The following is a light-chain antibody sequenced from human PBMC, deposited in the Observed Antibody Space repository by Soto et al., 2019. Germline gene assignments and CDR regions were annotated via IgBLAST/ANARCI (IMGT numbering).Light chain of an antibody. Sequence: EIVLTQSPDTLSLSPGERATLSCRASQSVSSSYLAWYQQRPGQAPRLLIYDASNRATGIPARFSGSGSGTDFTLTISSLEPEDFAVYYCQQDNNWPPLTFGGGTKVDIK. V-gene: IGKV3-11*01. J-gene: IGKJ4*01. CDR3: QQDNNWPPLT. CDR2: DAS. CDR1: QSVSSSY.